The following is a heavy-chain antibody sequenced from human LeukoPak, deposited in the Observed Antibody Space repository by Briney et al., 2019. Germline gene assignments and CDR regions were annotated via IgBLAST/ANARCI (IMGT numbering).Heavy chain of an antibody. V-gene: IGHV3-23*01. Sequence: PGGSLRLSCAASGFTFGTYAVSWVRQAPGKGLEWVADVTNSGGSTNYADSVKGRFTISRDNSKNTVFLQMNSLRAEDTAVYYCAKRAGSTYYRWTLDYWGQGTLVTVSS. CDR3: AKRAGSTYYRWTLDY. CDR2: VTNSGGST. J-gene: IGHJ4*02. CDR1: GFTFGTYA. D-gene: IGHD1-14*01.